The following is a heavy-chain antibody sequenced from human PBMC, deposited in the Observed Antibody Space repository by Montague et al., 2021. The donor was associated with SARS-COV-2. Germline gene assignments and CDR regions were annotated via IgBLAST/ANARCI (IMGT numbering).Heavy chain of an antibody. CDR3: ARHYSATLPAVY. J-gene: IGHJ4*02. CDR2: ISDSGST. CDR1: GGSISSFY. V-gene: IGHV4-59*08. Sequence: SETLSLTCTVSGGSISSFYWSWFRQPPGKGLEWIGYISDSGSTNYNPSLTGRVTMSVDTSKNQFSLKVNSVTAAATAVYYCARHYSATLPAVYWGQGTLVTVSS. D-gene: IGHD2-15*01.